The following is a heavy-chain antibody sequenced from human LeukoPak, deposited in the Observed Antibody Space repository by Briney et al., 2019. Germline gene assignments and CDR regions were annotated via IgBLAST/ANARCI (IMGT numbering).Heavy chain of an antibody. D-gene: IGHD3-16*01. CDR2: ISGSGGST. Sequence: GGSLRLSCAGSGFTFSSYAMSWVRQAPGKGLEWVSAISGSGGSTYYADSVKGRFTISRDNSKNTLYLQMNSLRAEDTAVYYCAKERGYDYVWGSYEDYFDYWGQGTLVTVSS. CDR1: GFTFSSYA. CDR3: AKERGYDYVWGSYEDYFDY. J-gene: IGHJ4*02. V-gene: IGHV3-23*01.